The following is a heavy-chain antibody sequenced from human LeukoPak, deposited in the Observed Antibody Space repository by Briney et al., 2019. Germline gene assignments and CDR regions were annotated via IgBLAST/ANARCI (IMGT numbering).Heavy chain of an antibody. V-gene: IGHV4-39*01. Sequence: SETLSLTCTVSGGSISSSSYYWGGIRQPPGKGLEWIGSIYYSGSTYYNPSLKSRVTISVDTSKNQFSLKLSSVTAADTAVYYCATPSDTAMVPEWYFDLWGRGTLVTVSS. CDR3: ATPSDTAMVPEWYFDL. CDR2: IYYSGST. J-gene: IGHJ2*01. D-gene: IGHD5-18*01. CDR1: GGSISSSSYY.